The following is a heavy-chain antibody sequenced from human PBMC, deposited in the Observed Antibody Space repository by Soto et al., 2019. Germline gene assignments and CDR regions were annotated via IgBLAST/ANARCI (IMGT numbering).Heavy chain of an antibody. CDR2: IYTSGST. Sequence: PSETLSLTCTVSGGSISSYCWSWIRQPAGKGLEWTGRIYTSGSTNYNPSLKSRVTMSVDTSKNQFSLKLSSVTAADTAVCYCARDRGTTVYYYYGMDVWGQGTTVTVSS. V-gene: IGHV4-4*07. J-gene: IGHJ6*02. CDR1: GGSISSYC. D-gene: IGHD4-4*01. CDR3: ARDRGTTVYYYYGMDV.